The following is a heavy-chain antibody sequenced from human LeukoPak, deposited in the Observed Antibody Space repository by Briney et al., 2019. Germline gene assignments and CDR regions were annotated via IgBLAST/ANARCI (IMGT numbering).Heavy chain of an antibody. V-gene: IGHV1-46*01. D-gene: IGHD2-8*01. J-gene: IGHJ6*03. CDR3: AKDRCSNGVGCYYYYMDV. CDR1: GYTFTSYY. CDR2: INPSGGST. Sequence: ASMKVSCKASGYTFTSYYMHWVRQAPGQGLEWMGIINPSGGSTSYAQKFQGRVTMTRDMSTSTVYMELSSLRSEDTAVYYCAKDRCSNGVGCYYYYMDVWGKGTTVTISS.